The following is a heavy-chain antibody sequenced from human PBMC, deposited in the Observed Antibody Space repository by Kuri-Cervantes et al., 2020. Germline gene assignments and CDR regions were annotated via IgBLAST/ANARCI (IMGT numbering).Heavy chain of an antibody. Sequence: ASVKVSCKASGYTFTSYAMNWVRQAPGQGLEWMGWINTNTGNPTYAQGFTGRFVFSLDTSVSTAYLQISSLKAEDTAVYYCARVGRDSYGPLGYFDYWGQGTLVTVSS. CDR2: INTNTGNP. CDR1: GYTFTSYA. CDR3: ARVGRDSYGPLGYFDY. D-gene: IGHD5-18*01. V-gene: IGHV7-4-1*02. J-gene: IGHJ4*02.